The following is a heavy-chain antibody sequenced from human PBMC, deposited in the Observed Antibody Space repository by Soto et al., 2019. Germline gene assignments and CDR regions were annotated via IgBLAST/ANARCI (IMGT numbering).Heavy chain of an antibody. J-gene: IGHJ6*01. CDR2: ISAYNGNT. CDR3: VSGSGGSRWSSKNYSYYGMQV. CDR1: GYTFTSYG. D-gene: IGHD3-10*01. Sequence: ASVRVSCKACGYTFTSYGISWVRQARGQGREWMGWISAYNGNTNYAQKLQGRVTMTTDTSTSTAYMELRSLRSEDTAVYYCVSGSGGSRWSSKNYSYYGMQVWGQATMGNVS. V-gene: IGHV1-18*04.